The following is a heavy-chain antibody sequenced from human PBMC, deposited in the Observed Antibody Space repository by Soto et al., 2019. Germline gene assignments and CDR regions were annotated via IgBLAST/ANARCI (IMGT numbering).Heavy chain of an antibody. Sequence: VQLVESGGGLVQPGGSLKLSCAASGLTFSGSAMHWVRQASGKGPEWVGRSRSRANNYATTYAASVKGRFTISRDESKNTTYLQMNSLKTEDTAVYYCSTLIYDTSNFYDLDYWGRGTLVTVSS. CDR2: SRSRANNYAT. CDR3: STLIYDTSNFYDLDY. V-gene: IGHV3-73*02. J-gene: IGHJ4*02. CDR1: GLTFSGSA. D-gene: IGHD3-22*01.